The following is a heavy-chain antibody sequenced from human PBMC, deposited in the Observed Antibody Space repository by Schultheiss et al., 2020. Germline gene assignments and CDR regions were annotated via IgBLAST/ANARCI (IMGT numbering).Heavy chain of an antibody. CDR3: VKGWQLALDY. CDR1: GFTFSSYW. V-gene: IGHV3-21*01. J-gene: IGHJ4*02. Sequence: GGSLRLSCAASGFTFSSYWMHWVRQAPGKGLVWVSSISSRSSYIYYADSVKGRFTISRDNSKNTLYLQMSSLRAEDTAVYYCVKGWQLALDYWGQGTLVTVSS. D-gene: IGHD6-6*01. CDR2: ISSRSSYI.